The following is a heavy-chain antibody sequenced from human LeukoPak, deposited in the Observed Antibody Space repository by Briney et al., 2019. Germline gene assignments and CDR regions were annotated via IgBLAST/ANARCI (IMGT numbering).Heavy chain of an antibody. J-gene: IGHJ4*02. CDR2: IHYSGST. Sequence: SSETLSLTCTVSGGSISSGDYYWSWIRQPPGKGLEWIGYIHYSGSTYYNPSLKSRVTISVDTSKNQFSLKLSSVTAADTAVYYFARDHCRCDCIFDYWGEGTLVAVSS. D-gene: IGHD2-21*02. CDR3: ARDHCRCDCIFDY. V-gene: IGHV4-30-4*01. CDR1: GGSISSGDYY.